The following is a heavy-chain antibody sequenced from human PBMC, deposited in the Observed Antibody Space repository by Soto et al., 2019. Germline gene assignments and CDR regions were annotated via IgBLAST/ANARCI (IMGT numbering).Heavy chain of an antibody. CDR3: ARHSIRYFDWFPFPILEY. J-gene: IGHJ4*02. V-gene: IGHV4-39*01. Sequence: SETLSLTCTVSGGSISSSSYYWGWIRQPPGKGLEWIGSIYYSGSTYYNPSLKSRVTISVDTSKNQFSLKLSSVTAADTAVYYCARHSIRYFDWFPFPILEYWGQGTLVTVSS. CDR1: GGSISSSSYY. D-gene: IGHD3-9*01. CDR2: IYYSGST.